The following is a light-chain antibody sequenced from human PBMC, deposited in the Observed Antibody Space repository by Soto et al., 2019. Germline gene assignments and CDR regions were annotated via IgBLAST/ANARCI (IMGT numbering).Light chain of an antibody. CDR1: QRVSSRY. CDR3: QQYGSSLWWT. V-gene: IGKV3-20*01. Sequence: EIVLTQSPGTLSLSPGERATLSCRASQRVSSRYLAWYQQKPGQAPRLLIYGASSRATGIPDRFSGSGSGTDFTLTISSLEPEDFAVYYCQQYGSSLWWTFGQGTKVDIK. CDR2: GAS. J-gene: IGKJ1*01.